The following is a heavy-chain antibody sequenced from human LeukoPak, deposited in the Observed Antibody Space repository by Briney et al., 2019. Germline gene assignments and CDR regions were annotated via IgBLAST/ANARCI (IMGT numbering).Heavy chain of an antibody. V-gene: IGHV3-23*01. CDR1: GFTFSAYA. Sequence: GGSLRLSRTASGFTFSAYAMSWVRQAPGKGLEWVSAISGSGGSTYYADSVKGRFTISRGNSRNTLYLQMNSLRAEDTAVYYCAKVLSFWSGPPDCWGQGTLVTVSS. J-gene: IGHJ4*02. CDR2: ISGSGGST. D-gene: IGHD3-3*01. CDR3: AKVLSFWSGPPDC.